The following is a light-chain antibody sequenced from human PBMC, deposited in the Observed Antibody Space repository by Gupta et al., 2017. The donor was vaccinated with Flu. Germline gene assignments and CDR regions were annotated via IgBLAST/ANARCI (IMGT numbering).Light chain of an antibody. CDR1: SSDFGSYNL. CDR2: EVT. CDR3: CSRCSRGGYA. V-gene: IGLV2-23*02. J-gene: IGLJ1*01. Sequence: QSALTQPASVSGSPGQSITISCTGSSSDFGSYNLFTWYQQHPGEVPKVMIYEVTKRPSGVSDRFSGSKSGNTASLTISGLQAEDEADYYCCSRCSRGGYACGTGTKVTVL.